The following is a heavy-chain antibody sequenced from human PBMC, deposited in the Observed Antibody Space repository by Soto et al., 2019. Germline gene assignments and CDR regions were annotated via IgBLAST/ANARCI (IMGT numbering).Heavy chain of an antibody. CDR2: ISGSGGST. CDR1: GFSFSSYT. J-gene: IGHJ5*02. D-gene: IGHD3-10*02. V-gene: IGHV3-23*01. CDR3: SRQMFSPDNH. Sequence: GGSLRLSCAASGFSFSSYTMNWVRQAPGKGLEWVSAISGSGGSTYYADSVKGRFTISRDNSKNTLYLQMNSLRAEDTAIYYCSRQMFSPDNHWGQGTLVTVSS.